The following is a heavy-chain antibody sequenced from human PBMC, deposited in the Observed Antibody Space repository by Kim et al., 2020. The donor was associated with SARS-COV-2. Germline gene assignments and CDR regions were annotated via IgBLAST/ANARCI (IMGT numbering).Heavy chain of an antibody. V-gene: IGHV3-48*03. CDR3: ARDRAYYYDSSGYSDY. CDR1: GFTFSSYE. D-gene: IGHD3-22*01. J-gene: IGHJ4*02. CDR2: ISSSGSTI. Sequence: GGSLRLSCAASGFTFSSYEMNWVRQAPGKGLEWVSYISSSGSTIYYADSVKGRFTISRDNAKNSLYLQMNSLRAEDTAVYYCARDRAYYYDSSGYSDYWGQGTLVTVSS.